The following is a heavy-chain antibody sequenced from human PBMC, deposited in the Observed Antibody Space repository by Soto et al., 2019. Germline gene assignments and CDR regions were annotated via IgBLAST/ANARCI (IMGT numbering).Heavy chain of an antibody. V-gene: IGHV3-30-3*01. CDR1: GFTFSSYA. CDR2: ISYDGSNK. J-gene: IGHJ4*02. CDR3: ARGPGYYDCSGYLVY. D-gene: IGHD3-22*01. Sequence: QVQLVESGGGVVQPGRSLRLSCAASGFTFSSYAMHWVRQAPGKGLEWVAVISYDGSNKYYADSVKGRFTISRDNSKSTLYLQMNSLRAEDTAVYYCARGPGYYDCSGYLVYWGQGTLVTVSS.